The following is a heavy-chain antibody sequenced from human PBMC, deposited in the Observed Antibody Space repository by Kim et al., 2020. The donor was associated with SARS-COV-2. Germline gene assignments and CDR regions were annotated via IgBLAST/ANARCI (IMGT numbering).Heavy chain of an antibody. V-gene: IGHV3-30*04. Sequence: GGSLRLSCAASGFTFSSYAMHWVRQAPGKGLEWVAVISYDGSNKYYADSVKGRFTISRDNSKNTLYLQMNSLRAEDTAVYYCARDCCSGGNFDYWGQGTLVTVSS. CDR1: GFTFSSYA. D-gene: IGHD2-15*01. CDR2: ISYDGSNK. J-gene: IGHJ4*02. CDR3: ARDCCSGGNFDY.